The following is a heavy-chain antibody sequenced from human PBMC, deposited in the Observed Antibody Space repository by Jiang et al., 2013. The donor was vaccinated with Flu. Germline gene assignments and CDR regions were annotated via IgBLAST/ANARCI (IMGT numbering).Heavy chain of an antibody. Sequence: GGGVVQPGRSLRLSCAASGFTFSSYGMHWVRQSPGRGLEWVAVILYDGSYTYYADSVKGRFTVSRDNSKNTLYLQMNNLRAEDTALYYCARDQETHDYSRVPDYWGRGTLVTVSS. CDR3: ARDQETHDYSRVPDY. CDR1: GFTFSSYG. D-gene: IGHD4-11*01. V-gene: IGHV3-33*05. J-gene: IGHJ4*02. CDR2: ILYDGSYT.